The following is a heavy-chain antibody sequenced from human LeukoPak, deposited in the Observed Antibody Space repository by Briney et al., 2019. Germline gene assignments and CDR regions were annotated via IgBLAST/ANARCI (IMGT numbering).Heavy chain of an antibody. Sequence: GGSLRLSCAASGFTFSSYSMNWVRQAPGKGLEWVSYISSSSSTIYYADSVKGRFTISRDNAKNSLYLQMNSLRAEDTAVYYCARDRAAAGFSYYYMDVWGKGTTVTVSS. CDR2: ISSSSSTI. V-gene: IGHV3-48*04. D-gene: IGHD6-13*01. J-gene: IGHJ6*03. CDR1: GFTFSSYS. CDR3: ARDRAAAGFSYYYMDV.